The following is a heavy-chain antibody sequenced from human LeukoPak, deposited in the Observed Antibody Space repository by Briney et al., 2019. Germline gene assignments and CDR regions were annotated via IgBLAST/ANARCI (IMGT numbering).Heavy chain of an antibody. V-gene: IGHV4-39*02. J-gene: IGHJ4*02. CDR1: GGSISGSSYY. CDR3: ARDLGCSGGSCYPFDY. D-gene: IGHD2-15*01. CDR2: IYYSGST. Sequence: SETLSLTCTVSGGSISGSSYYWGWIRQPPGKGLEWIGNIYYSGSTYYNPSLKSRVTISVDTSKNQFSLKLNSVTAADTAVYYCARDLGCSGGSCYPFDYWGQGTLVTVSS.